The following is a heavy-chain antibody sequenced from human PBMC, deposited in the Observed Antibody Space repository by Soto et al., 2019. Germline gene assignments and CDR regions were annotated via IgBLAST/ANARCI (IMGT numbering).Heavy chain of an antibody. J-gene: IGHJ5*02. Sequence: QVQLVESGGGVVQPGRSLRLCCAASGFTFSIYAMHWVRQAPGKGLEWVAVISYDGSNKYYADSVKGRFTISRDNSKNTVYLQMNSLRAEDSAVYYCAREYSDGWFDPWGQGTLVTVSS. CDR2: ISYDGSNK. V-gene: IGHV3-30-3*01. D-gene: IGHD2-21*01. CDR1: GFTFSIYA. CDR3: AREYSDGWFDP.